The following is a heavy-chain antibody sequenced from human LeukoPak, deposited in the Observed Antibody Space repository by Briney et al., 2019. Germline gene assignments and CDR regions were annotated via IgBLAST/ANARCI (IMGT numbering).Heavy chain of an antibody. CDR1: GFTFSSYA. D-gene: IGHD3-22*01. V-gene: IGHV3-23*01. J-gene: IGHJ4*02. CDR2: ISGSGGST. Sequence: PGGSLRLSCAVSGFTFSSYAMSWVRQAPGKGLEWVSAISGSGGSTYYADSVKGRFTISRDNSKNTLYLQMNSLRAEDTAVYYXXXSSGYYDYWGQGTLVTVSS. CDR3: XXSSGYYDY.